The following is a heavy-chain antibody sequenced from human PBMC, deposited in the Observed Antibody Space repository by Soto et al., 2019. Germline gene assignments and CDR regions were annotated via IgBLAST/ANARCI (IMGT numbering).Heavy chain of an antibody. CDR1: GGSISSGGYY. CDR3: AREWRDYYFDY. Sequence: QVQLQESGPGLVKPSQILSLTCTVSGGSISSGGYYWSWIRQHPGKGLEWIGYIYYSGSTYYNPSLKSRVTISVHTSKNQFSLKLSSVTSADTAVYYCAREWRDYYFDYWGQGTLVTVSS. CDR2: IYYSGST. J-gene: IGHJ4*02. V-gene: IGHV4-31*03.